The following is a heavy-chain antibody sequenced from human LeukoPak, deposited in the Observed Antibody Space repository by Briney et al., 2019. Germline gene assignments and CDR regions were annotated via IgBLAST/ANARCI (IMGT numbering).Heavy chain of an antibody. D-gene: IGHD4-11*01. CDR3: ARDRGGYSNLDAFDI. Sequence: ASVKVSCKASGGTFSSYAISWVRQPPGQGLEWMGGIIPIFGTANYAQKFQGRVTITTDESTSTAYMELSSLRSEDTAVYYCARDRGGYSNLDAFDIWGQGTMVTVSS. CDR2: IIPIFGTA. V-gene: IGHV1-69*05. CDR1: GGTFSSYA. J-gene: IGHJ3*02.